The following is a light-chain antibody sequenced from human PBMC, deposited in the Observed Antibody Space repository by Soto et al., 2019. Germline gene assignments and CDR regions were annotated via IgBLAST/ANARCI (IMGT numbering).Light chain of an antibody. J-gene: IGLJ3*02. CDR3: GSHAGNSNLV. CDR1: STDVGAYNY. CDR2: EVT. Sequence: QSALTQPPSASGSPGQSVTISCTGTSTDVGAYNYVSWYQQHPGKAPKLMIYEVTKRPSGVPDRFSSSKSGNTASLTVSGLQTEDEADYYCGSHAGNSNLVFGGGTQLTVL. V-gene: IGLV2-8*01.